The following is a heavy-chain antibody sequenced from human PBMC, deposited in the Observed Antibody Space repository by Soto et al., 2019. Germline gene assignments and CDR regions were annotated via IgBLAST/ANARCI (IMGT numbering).Heavy chain of an antibody. CDR2: ISGSGGST. CDR1: GFTFSSYA. J-gene: IGHJ4*02. D-gene: IGHD2-21*02. Sequence: HPGGSLRLSCAASGFTFSSYAMSWVRQAPGKGLEWVSAISGSGGSTYYADSVKGRFTISRDNSKNTLYLQMNSLRAEDTAVYYCAKAPRWAVVVTAIDHWGQGTLVTVSS. V-gene: IGHV3-23*01. CDR3: AKAPRWAVVVTAIDH.